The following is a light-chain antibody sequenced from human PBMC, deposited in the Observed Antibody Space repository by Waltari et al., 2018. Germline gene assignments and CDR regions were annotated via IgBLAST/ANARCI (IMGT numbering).Light chain of an antibody. CDR3: TSYRSSSTPVV. Sequence: QSALTQPASVSGSPGQSLPISCTGTSDYVGAYNYVSWYQQHPGLAPKLIIYEVNNRPFGISSRFSGSKSGNTASLTISGLQADDESHYYCTSYRSSSTPVVFGGGTKLTVL. V-gene: IGLV2-14*01. J-gene: IGLJ2*01. CDR2: EVN. CDR1: SDYVGAYNY.